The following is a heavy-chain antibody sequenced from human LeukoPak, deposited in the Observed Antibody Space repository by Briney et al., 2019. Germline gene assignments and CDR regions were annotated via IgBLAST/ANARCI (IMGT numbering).Heavy chain of an antibody. CDR2: ISAYNGNT. CDR3: ARVVTMVRGGIGGHWFDP. CDR1: GYTFTSYG. V-gene: IGHV1-18*01. J-gene: IGHJ5*02. Sequence: ASVKVSCKASGYTFTSYGISWVRQAPGQGLEWMGWISAYNGNTNYAQKLQGRVTMTTDTSTSTAYMELRSLRSDDTAVYYCARVVTMVRGGIGGHWFDPWGQGTLVTVSS. D-gene: IGHD3-10*01.